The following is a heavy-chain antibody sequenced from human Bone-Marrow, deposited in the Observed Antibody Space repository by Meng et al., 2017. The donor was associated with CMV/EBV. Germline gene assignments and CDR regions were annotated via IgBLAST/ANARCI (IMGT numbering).Heavy chain of an antibody. CDR2: ISDGGNKK. CDR3: AREYGSLRSYYFYGMDV. D-gene: IGHD4-17*01. V-gene: IGHV3-30-3*01. CDR1: GFTFSDYA. J-gene: IGHJ6*02. Sequence: GESLKISCSTSGFTFSDYAVHWVRQAPGKGLEWVAVISDGGNKKYYADSVKGRFTISGDNSKDTFYLQMSSLRGEDTALYYCAREYGSLRSYYFYGMDVWGQGPTVTVSS.